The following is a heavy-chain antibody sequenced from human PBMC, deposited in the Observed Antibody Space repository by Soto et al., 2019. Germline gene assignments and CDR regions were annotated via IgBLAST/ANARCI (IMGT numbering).Heavy chain of an antibody. CDR1: GFTFSSYG. D-gene: IGHD3-10*01. V-gene: IGHV3-33*08. CDR3: ARCITMVRAVIPSRSYYYGMDV. Sequence: VGSLRLSCAVSGFTFSSYGMHWVRQAPGKGLEWVAVIWYDGSNKYYADSVKGRFTISRDNSKNTLYLQMNSLRAEGTAVYYCARCITMVRAVIPSRSYYYGMDVWGQGTTVTVSS. J-gene: IGHJ6*02. CDR2: IWYDGSNK.